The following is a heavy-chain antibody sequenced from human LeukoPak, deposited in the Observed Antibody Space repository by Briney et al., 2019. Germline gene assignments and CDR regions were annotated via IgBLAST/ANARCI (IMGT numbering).Heavy chain of an antibody. D-gene: IGHD5-12*01. CDR2: ISGDGGST. CDR3: AKWGAYDSASDY. J-gene: IGHJ4*02. CDR1: GFTFDDYA. Sequence: GGSLRLSCAASGFTFDDYAMHWVRQAPGKCLEWVSLISGDGGSTYYADSVKGRFTISRDNGKNSLYLQMNSLRTEDTALYYCAKWGAYDSASDYWGQGTLVTVSS. V-gene: IGHV3-43*02.